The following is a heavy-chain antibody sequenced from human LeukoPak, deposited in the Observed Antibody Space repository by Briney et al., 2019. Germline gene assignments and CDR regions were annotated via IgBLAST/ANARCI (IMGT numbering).Heavy chain of an antibody. CDR2: IKQDGSEK. D-gene: IGHD3-22*01. CDR3: ARDVYDSSGYYDAFDI. J-gene: IGHJ3*02. Sequence: GGSLRLSCAASGFTFSSYWMIWVRQAPGKGLEWVANIKQDGSEKYYVDSVKGRFTISRDNAKNSLYLQMNSLRAEDTAVYYCARDVYDSSGYYDAFDIWGQGTIVTVSS. CDR1: GFTFSSYW. V-gene: IGHV3-7*01.